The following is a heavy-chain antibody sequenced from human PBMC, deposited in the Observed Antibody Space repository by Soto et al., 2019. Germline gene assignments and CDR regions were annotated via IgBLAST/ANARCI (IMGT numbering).Heavy chain of an antibody. J-gene: IGHJ5*02. D-gene: IGHD3-10*01. V-gene: IGHV3-48*02. CDR3: ARDRAPPVLLWGWFDP. CDR1: GFTFSSYS. CDR2: ISSSSSTI. Sequence: EVQLVESGGGLVQPGGSLRLSCAASGFTFSSYSMNWVRQAPGKGLEWVSYISSSSSTIYYADSVKGRFTISRDNAKNSLYLQMNSLRDEDTAVYYCARDRAPPVLLWGWFDPWGQGTLVTVSS.